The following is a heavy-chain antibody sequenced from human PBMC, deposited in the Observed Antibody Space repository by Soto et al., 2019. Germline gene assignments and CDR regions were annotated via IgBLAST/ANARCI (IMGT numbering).Heavy chain of an antibody. J-gene: IGHJ4*02. D-gene: IGHD1-26*01. CDR2: ISYDGSNK. Sequence: PGGSLRLSCAASGFTFSSYGMHWVGQAPGKRLEWVAVISYDGSNKYYADSVKGRFTISRDNSKNTLYLQMNSLRAEDTAVYYCAKNSARRVGWWLLQIDYWGQGTLVTVSS. V-gene: IGHV3-30*18. CDR3: AKNSARRVGWWLLQIDY. CDR1: GFTFSSYG.